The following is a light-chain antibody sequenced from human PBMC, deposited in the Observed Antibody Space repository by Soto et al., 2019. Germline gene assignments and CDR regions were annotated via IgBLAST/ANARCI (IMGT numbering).Light chain of an antibody. CDR3: QQFGSASYT. Sequence: EIVLTQSPGTLSLSAGERATLSCRASQSVSSRYLAWYQQKSGQAPRLLVSGASSMASGIPDRFSGSGSGTDFTLTISGLEPENFAVYYCQQFGSASYTFGQGTKLEIK. CDR2: GAS. CDR1: QSVSSRY. J-gene: IGKJ2*01. V-gene: IGKV3-20*01.